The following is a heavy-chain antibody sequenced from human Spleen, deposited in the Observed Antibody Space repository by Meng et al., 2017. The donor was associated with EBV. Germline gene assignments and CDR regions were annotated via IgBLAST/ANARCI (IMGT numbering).Heavy chain of an antibody. D-gene: IGHD1-26*01. Sequence: QVQRVQSGAEVKKPGASVKVPCKASGYSFPVYYIHWLRQAPGQGLEWMGRINPNSGGTNYAQKFQGRVTMTRDTSISTAYMELSRLRSDDTAVYYCARAREVGALDYWGQGTLVTVSS. CDR1: GYSFPVYY. CDR3: ARAREVGALDY. V-gene: IGHV1-2*06. CDR2: INPNSGGT. J-gene: IGHJ4*02.